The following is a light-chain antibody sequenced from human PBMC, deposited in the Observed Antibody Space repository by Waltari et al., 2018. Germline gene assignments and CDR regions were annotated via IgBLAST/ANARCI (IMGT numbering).Light chain of an antibody. CDR3: QVWDNSRDQVV. CDR2: YEN. V-gene: IGLV3-21*04. Sequence: SYVLTQPPSVSVAPGKTARVTCGGDNIEAKSVHWYQQKAGQAPVLVVFYENDRRSGSPERFSGSISGNTATLTISRVEVGDEADYYCQVWDNSRDQVVFGGGTKLAVL. J-gene: IGLJ3*02. CDR1: NIEAKS.